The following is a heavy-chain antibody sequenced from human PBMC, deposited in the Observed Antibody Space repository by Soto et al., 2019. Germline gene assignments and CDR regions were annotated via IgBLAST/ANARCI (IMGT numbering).Heavy chain of an antibody. J-gene: IGHJ4*02. CDR1: GYTFTTYG. CDR2: ISGYNGNT. CDR3: ARGAHGSGYAVY. V-gene: IGHV1-18*01. D-gene: IGHD3-3*01. Sequence: QVPLVQSGSEVKKPGASVKVSCKTSGYTFTTYGINWVRQAPGQGLEWMGWISGYNGNTNYAQKFQGRVTMITDTSRSTVYMELRSLRSEDTAVYYCARGAHGSGYAVYWGQGTLVTVSS.